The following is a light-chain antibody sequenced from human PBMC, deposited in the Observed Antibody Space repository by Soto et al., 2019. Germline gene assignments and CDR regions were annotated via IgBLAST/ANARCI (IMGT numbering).Light chain of an antibody. CDR1: SSDVGGYNY. Sequence: QSALTQPASVSGSPGQSITISCTGTSSDVGGYNYVSWYQQHPGKAPKLMLYDVSNRPSGVSNRFSGCKSGNTASLTISGLQAEDEADYYCSSYTSSSTQVFGTGTKVTVI. V-gene: IGLV2-14*01. J-gene: IGLJ1*01. CDR2: DVS. CDR3: SSYTSSSTQV.